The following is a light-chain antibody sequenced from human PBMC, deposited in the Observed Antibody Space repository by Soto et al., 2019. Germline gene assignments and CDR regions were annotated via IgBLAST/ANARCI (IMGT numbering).Light chain of an antibody. CDR3: SSFTGSATPYV. Sequence: QSALTQPPSASGSPGQSVTISCTGTSSDVGDNYVSWYQQHLGKAPKLMIYEVSNRPSGVSNRFSGSKSGNTASLTISGLQAEDEADYYCSSFTGSATPYVFGTGTKVTVL. CDR1: SSDVGDNY. J-gene: IGLJ1*01. V-gene: IGLV2-14*01. CDR2: EVS.